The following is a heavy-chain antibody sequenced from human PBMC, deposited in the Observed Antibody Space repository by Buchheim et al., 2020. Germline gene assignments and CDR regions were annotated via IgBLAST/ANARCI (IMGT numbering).Heavy chain of an antibody. CDR2: ISYDGSNK. Sequence: QVQLVESGGDVVQPGRSLRLSCAASGFTFSSYAMHWVRQAPGKGLEWVSFISYDGSNKYYADSVKGRFTISRDNAKNTLYLQMNSLRAEDTAVYYCAIAARRIYNFDYWGQGTL. D-gene: IGHD5-12*01. CDR1: GFTFSSYA. J-gene: IGHJ4*02. V-gene: IGHV3-30-3*01. CDR3: AIAARRIYNFDY.